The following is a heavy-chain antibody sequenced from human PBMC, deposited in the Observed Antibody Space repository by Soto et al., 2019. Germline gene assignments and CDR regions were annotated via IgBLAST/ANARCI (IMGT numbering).Heavy chain of an antibody. CDR1: GGSVSSGRNY. V-gene: IGHV4-61*01. J-gene: IGHJ6*02. CDR2: MYYSGST. CDR3: ARGSHCGGDCYSGYYYYYGMDV. Sequence: PSETPSLTCTVSGGSVSSGRNYWNWIRQPPGKGLEWIGYMYYSGSTNYNPSLKSRVTISVDTSKNQFSLKLTSVTAADTAVYYCARGSHCGGDCYSGYYYYYGMDVWGQGTTVTVSS. D-gene: IGHD2-21*02.